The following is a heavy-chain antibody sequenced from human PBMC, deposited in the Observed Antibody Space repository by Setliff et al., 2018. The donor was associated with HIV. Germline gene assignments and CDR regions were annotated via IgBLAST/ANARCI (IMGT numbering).Heavy chain of an antibody. D-gene: IGHD4-4*01. CDR3: ARSLTYDYTWFDV. V-gene: IGHV4-34*01. J-gene: IGHJ5*02. CDR1: GGSFSGYS. CDR2: MNHSEH. Sequence: KTSETLSLTCTVYGGSFSGYSWTWIRQSPGKGLEWIGEMNHSEHYYNPTLKSRVTISVDTSKNQFSLKLSSVTAADTAVYFCARSLTYDYTWFDVWGQGTLVTVSS.